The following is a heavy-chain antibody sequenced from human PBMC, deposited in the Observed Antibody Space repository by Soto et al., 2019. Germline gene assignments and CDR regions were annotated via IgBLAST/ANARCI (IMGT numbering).Heavy chain of an antibody. CDR3: AREDDGGDSLDV. J-gene: IGHJ6*02. D-gene: IGHD2-21*02. CDR1: GGSISSYH. V-gene: IGHV4-59*12. CDR2: IHHSGSI. Sequence: PSETLSLTCTVSGGSISSYHWTWIRQSPGKGLEWIGYIHHSGSILYNPSLKSRLTISVDTSKNQFSLHLTSVTAADTAVYFCAREDDGGDSLDVWGQGTTVTVSS.